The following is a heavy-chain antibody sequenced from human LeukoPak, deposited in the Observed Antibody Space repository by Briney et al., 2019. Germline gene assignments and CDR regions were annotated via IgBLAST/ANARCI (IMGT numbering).Heavy chain of an antibody. Sequence: KPGGSLRLSCAASGFTFSSYRMNWVRQAPGKGLEWVSSISSSSSYLYYADSVKGRFTISRDNAKNSLYLQMNSLRAEDTAVYYCARGRITIFGVAAIWGQGTLVTVSS. V-gene: IGHV3-21*01. J-gene: IGHJ4*02. CDR1: GFTFSSYR. D-gene: IGHD3-3*01. CDR2: ISSSSSYL. CDR3: ARGRITIFGVAAI.